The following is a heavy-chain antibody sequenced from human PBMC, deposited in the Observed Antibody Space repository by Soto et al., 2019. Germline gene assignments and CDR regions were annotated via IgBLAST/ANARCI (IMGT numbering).Heavy chain of an antibody. D-gene: IGHD3-10*01. Sequence: QVHLVQSGGEVKKPGASVKVSCKASGYIFTSHGISWVRQAPGHGLEWMGWISAHNGDTNFAQKLQGRVTVTTDTPTNTAYMELRRLRSEETAVYYCARMVRGSNIDYYYYMDVWGKGTTVTVSS. CDR3: ARMVRGSNIDYYYYMDV. CDR1: GYIFTSHG. J-gene: IGHJ6*03. CDR2: ISAHNGDT. V-gene: IGHV1-18*01.